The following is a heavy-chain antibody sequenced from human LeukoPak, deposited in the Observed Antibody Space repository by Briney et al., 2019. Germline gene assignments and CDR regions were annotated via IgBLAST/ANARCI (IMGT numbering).Heavy chain of an antibody. CDR1: GFTFSSYG. Sequence: GGSLRPSCAASGFTFSSYGMHWVRQAPGKGLEWVAVISYDGSNKYYADSVKGRFTISRDNSKNTLYLQMNSLRAEDTAVYYCATHSSGYYYVLGYWGQGTLVTVSS. D-gene: IGHD3-22*01. J-gene: IGHJ4*02. V-gene: IGHV3-30*03. CDR2: ISYDGSNK. CDR3: ATHSSGYYYVLGY.